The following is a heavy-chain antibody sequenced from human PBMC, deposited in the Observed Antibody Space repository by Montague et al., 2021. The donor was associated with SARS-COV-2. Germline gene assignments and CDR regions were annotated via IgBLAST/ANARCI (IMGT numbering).Heavy chain of an antibody. D-gene: IGHD2-21*01. J-gene: IGHJ4*02. CDR1: GGSFSGDGSFSGYY. CDR3: ARAIQTTPLMVVLAIPRPFYYFDY. CDR2: INHGGTT. Sequence: SETLSLTCAVYGGSFSGDGSFSGYYWSWIRQPPGKGLEWIGEINHGGTTNYNPSLKSRVIISVDTSKNQFSLKLRSVTAADTAVYYCARAIQTTPLMVVLAIPRPFYYFDYWGQGTLVTVSS. V-gene: IGHV4-34*01.